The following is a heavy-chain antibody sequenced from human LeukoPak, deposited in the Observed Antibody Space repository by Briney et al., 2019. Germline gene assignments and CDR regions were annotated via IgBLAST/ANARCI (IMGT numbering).Heavy chain of an antibody. V-gene: IGHV3-30*04. CDR1: GFIFSDFS. Sequence: GGSLRLSCAVSGFIFSDFSMSWVRQAPGKGLERVAVISYDGSNKYYADSVKGRFTISRDNSKNTLYLQMNSLRAEDTAVYYCARTSYGDPTQSPFDYWGQGTLVTVSS. CDR2: ISYDGSNK. J-gene: IGHJ4*02. CDR3: ARTSYGDPTQSPFDY. D-gene: IGHD4-17*01.